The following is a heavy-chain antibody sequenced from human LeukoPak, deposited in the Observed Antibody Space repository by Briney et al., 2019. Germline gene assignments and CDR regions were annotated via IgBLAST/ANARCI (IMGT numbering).Heavy chain of an antibody. V-gene: IGHV3-21*01. Sequence: ASVKVSCKVSGYTLTELSMHWVRQAPGKGLEWVSSISSSSSYIYYADSVKGRFTISRDNAKNSLYLQMNSLRAEDTAVYYCARATSLFDYWGQGTLVTVSS. CDR2: ISSSSSYI. J-gene: IGHJ4*02. CDR3: ARATSLFDY. CDR1: GYTLTELS.